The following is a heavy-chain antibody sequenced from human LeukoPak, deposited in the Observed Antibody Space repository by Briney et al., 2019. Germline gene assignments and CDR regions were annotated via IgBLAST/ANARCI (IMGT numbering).Heavy chain of an antibody. CDR1: GFTFSDYY. V-gene: IGHV3-11*01. J-gene: IGHJ4*02. Sequence: PGGSLRLSCAASGFTFSDYYMSWIRQAPGKGLEWLSYINIGGTNTHYADSVKGRFTISRDNAKKSLYLEMNNLRAEDTAVYFCARNLARRTGTTELDYWGQGTLVTVSS. D-gene: IGHD1-1*01. CDR3: ARNLARRTGTTELDY. CDR2: INIGGTNT.